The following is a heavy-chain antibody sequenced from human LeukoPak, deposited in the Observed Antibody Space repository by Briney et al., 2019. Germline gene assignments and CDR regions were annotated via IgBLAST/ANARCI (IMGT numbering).Heavy chain of an antibody. CDR2: IKQDGSEI. V-gene: IGHV3-7*03. Sequence: GGSLRLSCAASGSTFSNYWMSWVRQAPGKELEWVANIKQDGSEIYYVDSVKGRFTISRDNAKNSLYLQMNSLRAEDTAVYYCVRDKLTGASRLDYWGQGTLLTVSS. J-gene: IGHJ4*02. D-gene: IGHD7-27*01. CDR3: VRDKLTGASRLDY. CDR1: GSTFSNYW.